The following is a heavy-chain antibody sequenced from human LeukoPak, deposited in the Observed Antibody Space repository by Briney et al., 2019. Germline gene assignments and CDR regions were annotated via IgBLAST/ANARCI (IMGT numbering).Heavy chain of an antibody. J-gene: IGHJ3*01. V-gene: IGHV4-4*07. Sequence: SETLSLTCTVSGGSITSYYWSWIRQPAGKGLEWIGRIYTGGTTNYNPSLKSRVTMSVDTSKNKFSLNLTSVTAADTAVYYCARGICSGGTCFSPGAFDFWGQGTMVTVSS. CDR3: ARGICSGGTCFSPGAFDF. CDR2: IYTGGTT. D-gene: IGHD2-15*01. CDR1: GGSITSYY.